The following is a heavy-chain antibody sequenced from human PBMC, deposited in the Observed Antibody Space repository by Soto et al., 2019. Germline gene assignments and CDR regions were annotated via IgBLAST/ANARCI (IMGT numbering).Heavy chain of an antibody. J-gene: IGHJ6*03. CDR1: GYTFTSYG. Sequence: AASVKVSCKASGYTFTSYGISWVRQAPGQGLEWMGWISAYNGNTNYAQKLQGRVTMTTDTSTSTAYMELRSLRSDDTAVYYCARVGILYGYYYMDVWGKGTTVTVSS. D-gene: IGHD2-8*01. CDR3: ARVGILYGYYYMDV. V-gene: IGHV1-18*01. CDR2: ISAYNGNT.